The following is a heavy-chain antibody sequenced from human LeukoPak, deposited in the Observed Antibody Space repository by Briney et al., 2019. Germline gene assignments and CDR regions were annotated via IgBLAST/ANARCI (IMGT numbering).Heavy chain of an antibody. CDR3: AGDQGGSAHRHAFDI. V-gene: IGHV4-61*08. CDR1: GGSVDTIDYY. J-gene: IGHJ3*02. D-gene: IGHD1-26*01. Sequence: KPSETLSLTCTVSGGSVDTIDYYWSWIRQPPGKGLEWIGYMYHTGSSIYSPSLKSRLTISVDTSKNQFTLNLSSMTAADTAMYYCAGDQGGSAHRHAFDIWGQGTLVTVSS. CDR2: MYHTGSS.